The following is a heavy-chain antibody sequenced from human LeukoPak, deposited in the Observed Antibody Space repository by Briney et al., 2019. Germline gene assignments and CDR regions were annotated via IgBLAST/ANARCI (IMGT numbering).Heavy chain of an antibody. CDR3: ARVYSIYWYFDL. V-gene: IGHV4-59*01. CDR1: GGSISSYY. Sequence: SETLSLTCAVYGGSISSYYWSWIRQPPGKGLEWIGYIFYSGSTNYNPSLKSRVTISVDPSKNQFSLKLSSVAAADTAVYYCARVYSIYWYFDLWGRGTLVTVSS. J-gene: IGHJ2*01. CDR2: IFYSGST. D-gene: IGHD4-11*01.